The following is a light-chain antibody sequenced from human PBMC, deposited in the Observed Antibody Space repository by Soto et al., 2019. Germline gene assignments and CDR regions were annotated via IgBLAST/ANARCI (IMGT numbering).Light chain of an antibody. CDR3: CSYAGNSNWV. J-gene: IGLJ2*01. Sequence: QSALTQPASVSGSPGQSITISCTGTSSDVGSYILVSWYQQHPGKDPKLMIYEGTKRPSGVSNRCSGSTSGNTASLTISGLQAEDEADYYCCSYAGNSNWVFGGGTKLTVL. CDR2: EGT. V-gene: IGLV2-23*01. CDR1: SSDVGSYIL.